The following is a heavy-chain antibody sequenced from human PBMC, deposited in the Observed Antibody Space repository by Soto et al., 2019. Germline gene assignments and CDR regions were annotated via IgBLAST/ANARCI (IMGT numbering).Heavy chain of an antibody. V-gene: IGHV1-8*01. D-gene: IGHD3-22*01. CDR1: GYTFSNYD. Sequence: QVQLVQSGAEVKEPGASVKVSCRASGYTFSNYDMNWVRQATGQGPEWIGWMNPNTGDTGYAQKFQGRVTMTRDISPNTAYMELSSLRYEDTAVYYCANVSRRGASIDYDYWGQGTVVTVSS. CDR2: MNPNTGDT. CDR3: ANVSRRGASIDYDY. J-gene: IGHJ4*02.